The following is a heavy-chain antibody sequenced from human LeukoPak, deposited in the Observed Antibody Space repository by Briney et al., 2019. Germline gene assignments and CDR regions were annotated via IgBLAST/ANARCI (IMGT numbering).Heavy chain of an antibody. J-gene: IGHJ6*02. CDR1: GFTFSRYW. V-gene: IGHV3-74*01. D-gene: IGHD6-13*01. Sequence: PGGSLRLSCAASGFTFSRYWMHWVRQAPGKGLVWVSRINGDGSSTTYADSVKGRFTISRDNAKNSLYLQMNSLRAEDTAVYYCAREYSSSWYHGLDYYYYGMDVWGQGTTVTVSS. CDR3: AREYSSSWYHGLDYYYYGMDV. CDR2: INGDGSST.